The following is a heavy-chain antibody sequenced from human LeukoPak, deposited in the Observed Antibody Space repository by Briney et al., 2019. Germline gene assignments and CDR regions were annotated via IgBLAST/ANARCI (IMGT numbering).Heavy chain of an antibody. CDR2: ISTYNGNT. CDR3: VRGAPYCDKSACSSPGHH. Sequence: ASVKVSCKASGCTFTSYGITWVRQAPGQGLEWMGWISTYNGNTNDAQKFLDRVILTRDISSTTAYLELRSLRPDDTAVYFCVRGAPYCDKSACSSPGHHWGQGTLVTVSS. J-gene: IGHJ4*02. CDR1: GCTFTSYG. D-gene: IGHD2-21*01. V-gene: IGHV1-18*01.